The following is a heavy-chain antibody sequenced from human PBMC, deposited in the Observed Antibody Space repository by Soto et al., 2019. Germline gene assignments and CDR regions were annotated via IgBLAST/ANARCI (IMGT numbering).Heavy chain of an antibody. Sequence: SDTLSLTCTVSGGSVSIGSYYWSWILHPPGKGLEWIGYIYYSGSTNYNPSLKSRVTISVDTSKNQFSLKLSSVTAADTAVYYCARIHCSSWLNWFDLWGQGTFVTVSS. V-gene: IGHV4-61*01. J-gene: IGHJ5*02. CDR1: GGSVSIGSYY. CDR2: IYYSGST. D-gene: IGHD6-13*01. CDR3: ARIHCSSWLNWFDL.